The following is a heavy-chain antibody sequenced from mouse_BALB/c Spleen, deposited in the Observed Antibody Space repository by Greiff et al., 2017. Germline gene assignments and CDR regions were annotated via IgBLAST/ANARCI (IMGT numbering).Heavy chain of an antibody. CDR2: IYPGNVNT. CDR3: ARGEVRTWFAY. Sequence: QVQLQQSGPELVKPGASVRISCKASGYTFTSYYIHWVKQRPGQGLEWIGWIYPGNVNTKYNEKFKGKATLTADKSSSTAYMQLSSLTSEDSAVYVYARGEVRTWFAYWGQGTLVTVSA. CDR1: GYTFTSYY. V-gene: IGHV1S56*01. D-gene: IGHD2-14*01. J-gene: IGHJ3*01.